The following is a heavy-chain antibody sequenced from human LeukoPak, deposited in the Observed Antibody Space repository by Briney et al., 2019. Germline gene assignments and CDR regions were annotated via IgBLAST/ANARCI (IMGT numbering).Heavy chain of an antibody. CDR2: IYPGDSDT. J-gene: IGHJ4*02. Sequence: GESLKISCKGSGYSFTSYWIGWVRQMPGKGLEWMGIIYPGDSDTRYSPSFQGQVAISADKSISTAYLQWSSLKASDAAMYYCARLSSAMVGAPDYWGQGTLVTVSS. CDR1: GYSFTSYW. D-gene: IGHD3-10*01. CDR3: ARLSSAMVGAPDY. V-gene: IGHV5-51*01.